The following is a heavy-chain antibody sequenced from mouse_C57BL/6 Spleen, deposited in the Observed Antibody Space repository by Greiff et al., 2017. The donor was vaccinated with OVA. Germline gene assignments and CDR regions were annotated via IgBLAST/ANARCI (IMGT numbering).Heavy chain of an antibody. CDR3: ARSGYDSYFDY. Sequence: VKLQQPGAELVKPGASVKLSCKASGYTFTSYWMHWVKQRPGQGLEWIGMIHPNSGSTNYNEKFKSKATLTVDKSSSTAYMQLSSLTSEDSAVYYCARSGYDSYFDYWGQGTTLTVSS. J-gene: IGHJ2*01. CDR1: GYTFTSYW. CDR2: IHPNSGST. D-gene: IGHD2-4*01. V-gene: IGHV1-64*01.